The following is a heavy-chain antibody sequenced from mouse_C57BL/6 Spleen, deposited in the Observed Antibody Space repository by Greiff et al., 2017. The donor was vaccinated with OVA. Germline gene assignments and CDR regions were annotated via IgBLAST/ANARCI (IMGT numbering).Heavy chain of an antibody. J-gene: IGHJ2*01. CDR2: INPSNGGT. CDR3: ARWGTYYGSREGFDY. CDR1: GYTFTSYW. D-gene: IGHD1-1*01. V-gene: IGHV1-53*01. Sequence: VQLQQSGTELVKPGASVKLSCKASGYTFTSYWMHWVKQRPGQGLEWIGNINPSNGGTNYNEKFKSKATLNVDKSSSTAYMQLSSLTSEDSAVYYCARWGTYYGSREGFDYWGQGTTLTVSS.